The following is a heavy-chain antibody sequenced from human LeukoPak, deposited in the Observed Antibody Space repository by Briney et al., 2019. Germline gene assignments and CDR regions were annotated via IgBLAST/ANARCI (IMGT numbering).Heavy chain of an antibody. CDR2: ITSGSSYI. CDR1: GFTFSSYN. Sequence: GGSLRLSCAASGFTFSSYNMNWVRQAPGKGLEWVSSITSGSSYIYYADSVKGRFTISRDNAKNSLYLQMNSLRAEDTAVYYCARGPHYYGSGSYGFYWFDPWGQGTLVTVSS. V-gene: IGHV3-21*01. CDR3: ARGPHYYGSGSYGFYWFDP. D-gene: IGHD3-10*01. J-gene: IGHJ5*02.